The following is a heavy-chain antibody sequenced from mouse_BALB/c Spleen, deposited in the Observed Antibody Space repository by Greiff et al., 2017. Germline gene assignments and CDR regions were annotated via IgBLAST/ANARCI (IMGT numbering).Heavy chain of an antibody. CDR2: IYPSDSYT. Sequence: VQLQQPGAELVRPGASVKLSCKASGYTFTSYWINWVKQRPGQGLEWIGNIYPSDSYTNYNQKFKDKATLTVDKSSSTAYMQLSSPTSEDSAVYYCTRGEYGYFDYWGQGTTLTVSS. D-gene: IGHD2-10*02. V-gene: IGHV1-69*02. J-gene: IGHJ2*01. CDR1: GYTFTSYW. CDR3: TRGEYGYFDY.